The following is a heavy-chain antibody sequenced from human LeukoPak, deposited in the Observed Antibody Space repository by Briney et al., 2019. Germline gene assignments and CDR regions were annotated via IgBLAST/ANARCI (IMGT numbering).Heavy chain of an antibody. V-gene: IGHV4-59*08. Sequence: SETLSLTCTVSGGSISSYYWSWIRQPPGKGLELIGYIYYSGSTNYNPSLKSRVTISVDTSKNQFSLKLSSVTAADTAVYYCARFIVVVPAATRDDAFDIWGQGTMVTVSS. CDR2: IYYSGST. CDR1: GGSISSYY. D-gene: IGHD2-2*01. CDR3: ARFIVVVPAATRDDAFDI. J-gene: IGHJ3*02.